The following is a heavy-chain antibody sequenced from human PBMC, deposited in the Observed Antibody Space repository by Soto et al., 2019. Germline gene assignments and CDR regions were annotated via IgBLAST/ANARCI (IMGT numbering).Heavy chain of an antibody. J-gene: IGHJ6*02. CDR3: ARGKGVAAAGTSRRHTYYYGRDG. V-gene: IGHV4-34*01. CDR1: GGSFSGYY. Sequence: QVQLQQWGAGLLKPSATLSLTCAVYGGSFSGYYWSWLRQPPGKGLEGIGEINHSGSTNSNPSLKSRVTISVDTSKNQFSLRLSSVTAADTAVYYCARGKGVAAAGTSRRHTYYYGRDGGGQGTTVTVSS. CDR2: INHSGST. D-gene: IGHD6-13*01.